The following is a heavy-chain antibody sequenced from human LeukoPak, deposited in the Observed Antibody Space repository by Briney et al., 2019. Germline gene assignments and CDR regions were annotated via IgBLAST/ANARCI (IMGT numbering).Heavy chain of an antibody. J-gene: IGHJ4*02. CDR3: ARDGSGRYYDSSGYYPAEY. D-gene: IGHD3-22*01. V-gene: IGHV1-18*01. Sequence: GASVKVSCKASGYTFTSYGISWVRQAPGQGLEWMGWISAYNGNTNYAQKLQGRVTMTTDTSTSTAYMELRSLRSDDTAVYYCARDGSGRYYDSSGYYPAEYWGQGTLVTVSS. CDR1: GYTFTSYG. CDR2: ISAYNGNT.